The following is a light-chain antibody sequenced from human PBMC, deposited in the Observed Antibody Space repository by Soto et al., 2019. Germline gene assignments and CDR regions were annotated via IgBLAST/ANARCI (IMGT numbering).Light chain of an antibody. J-gene: IGKJ1*01. V-gene: IGKV1-5*03. CDR2: KAS. Sequence: QLTKNPYTLSASVGDKVTLTFRASQSISSWLAWYQQKPGKAPKLLIYKASSLESGVPSRFSGSGSGTEFTLTISSLQPDDFATYYCQQYNSYSWTFGQRTKVDI. CDR3: QQYNSYSWT. CDR1: QSISSW.